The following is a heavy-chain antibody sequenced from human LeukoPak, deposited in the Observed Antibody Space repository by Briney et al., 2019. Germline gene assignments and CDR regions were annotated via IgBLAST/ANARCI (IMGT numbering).Heavy chain of an antibody. J-gene: IGHJ4*02. V-gene: IGHV1-8*01. D-gene: IGHD7-27*01. Sequence: ASVKVSCKASGYTFTSYDFNWVRQATGQRPEWMGWMSPNSGDTGYAQKFQDRVTMTWNTSISTAYMELSSLRSDDTAVYYCARGPPNWGYDYWGPGTLVTVSS. CDR3: ARGPPNWGYDY. CDR1: GYTFTSYD. CDR2: MSPNSGDT.